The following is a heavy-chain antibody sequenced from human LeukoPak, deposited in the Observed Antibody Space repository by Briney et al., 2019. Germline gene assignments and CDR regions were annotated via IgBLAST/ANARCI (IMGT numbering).Heavy chain of an antibody. CDR3: AKEGSVCRNGICRYFDY. J-gene: IGHJ4*02. D-gene: IGHD2-8*01. V-gene: IGHV3-9*01. Sequence: GGSLRLSCAASGFTFEGCAMHWVRQAPGKGLEWVSSINWDSGYIEYADSVRGRFTISRDNAKNSLYLQMNSLKPGDTALYFCAKEGSVCRNGICRYFDYWGQGTPVTVSS. CDR1: GFTFEGCA. CDR2: INWDSGYI.